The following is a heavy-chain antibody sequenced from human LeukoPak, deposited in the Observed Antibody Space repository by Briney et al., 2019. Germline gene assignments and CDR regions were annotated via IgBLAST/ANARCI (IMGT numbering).Heavy chain of an antibody. D-gene: IGHD5-18*01. CDR1: GDSISSARNY. CDR3: ARHLSGTAMAHYFDF. V-gene: IGHV4-39*01. CDR2: VYSSGST. Sequence: PSETLSLTCSVSGDSISSARNYWGWFRQSPGRGLEWLASVYSSGSTHSNPSLTSRVSISIDMSKNQFSLKLYSVTASDAAIYYCARHLSGTAMAHYFDFWGQGTLVTVSS. J-gene: IGHJ4*02.